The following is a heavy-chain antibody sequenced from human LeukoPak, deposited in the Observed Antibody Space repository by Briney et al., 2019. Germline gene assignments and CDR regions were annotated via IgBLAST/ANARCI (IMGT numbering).Heavy chain of an antibody. CDR3: ARSLGYCSAGSCFPFDY. V-gene: IGHV3-7*05. CDR2: IKQDGSDK. CDR1: GFTFSSYW. J-gene: IGHJ4*02. Sequence: GGSLRLSCAASGFTFSSYWMSWVRQAPGKGLEWVANIKQDGSDKYYVDSVKGRFTVSRDNAKNSLYLQMNSLRGEDTAVYYCARSLGYCSAGSCFPFDYWGQGTLVTVSS. D-gene: IGHD2-15*01.